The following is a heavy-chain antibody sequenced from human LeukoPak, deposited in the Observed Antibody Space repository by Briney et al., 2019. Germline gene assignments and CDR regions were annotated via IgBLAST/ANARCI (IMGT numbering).Heavy chain of an antibody. V-gene: IGHV1-18*04. J-gene: IGHJ5*02. CDR1: GYTFTIYG. Sequence: ASVKLSCKASGYTFTIYGISWVREAPGQGLEWMGWISAYNGNTNYAQKLQGRVTMTTDTSTSTAYMELRSLRSDDTAVYYCARVGYYGSGSYSIDWFDPWGQGTLVTVSS. CDR3: ARVGYYGSGSYSIDWFDP. CDR2: ISAYNGNT. D-gene: IGHD3-10*01.